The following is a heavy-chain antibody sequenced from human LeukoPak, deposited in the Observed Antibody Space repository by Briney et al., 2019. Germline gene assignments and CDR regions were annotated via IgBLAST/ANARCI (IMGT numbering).Heavy chain of an antibody. Sequence: SVKVSCKASGGTFSSCAISWVRQAPGQGLEWMGGIIPILGTANYAQKFQGRVTITTDESTSTAYMELSSLRSEDTAVYYCAGGYCSSTSCYVPSRYWGQGTLVTVSS. J-gene: IGHJ4*02. CDR1: GGTFSSCA. D-gene: IGHD2-2*01. CDR3: AGGYCSSTSCYVPSRY. CDR2: IIPILGTA. V-gene: IGHV1-69*05.